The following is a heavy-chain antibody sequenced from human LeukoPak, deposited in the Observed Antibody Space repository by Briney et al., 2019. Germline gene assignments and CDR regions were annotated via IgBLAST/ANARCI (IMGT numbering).Heavy chain of an antibody. CDR1: GGSISSSSYY. CDR3: ARGPHYDILTGYNEYYFDY. V-gene: IGHV4-39*01. CDR2: IYYSGST. Sequence: SETLSLTCTVSGGSISSSSYYWGWIRQPPGKGLEWIGSIYYSGSTYYNPSLKSRVTISVDTSKNQFSLKLSSVTAADTAVYYCARGPHYDILTGYNEYYFDYWGQGTLVTVSS. J-gene: IGHJ4*02. D-gene: IGHD3-9*01.